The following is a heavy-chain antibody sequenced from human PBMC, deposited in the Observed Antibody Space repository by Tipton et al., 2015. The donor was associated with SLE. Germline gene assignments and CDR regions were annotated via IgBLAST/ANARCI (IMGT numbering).Heavy chain of an antibody. CDR1: GFTFTNAW. V-gene: IGHV3-15*01. D-gene: IGHD3-3*01. J-gene: IGHJ4*02. CDR2: IKAKTEGGTT. Sequence: SLRLSCTASGFTFTNAWMAWVRQVPGKGLEWVGRIKAKTEGGTTDYAAPVKGRFTISRDDSKNTLNLQMNSLRTEDTAVYYCTTEGCYDSWSGYYHFDYWGQGALVTVSS. CDR3: TTEGCYDSWSGYYHFDY.